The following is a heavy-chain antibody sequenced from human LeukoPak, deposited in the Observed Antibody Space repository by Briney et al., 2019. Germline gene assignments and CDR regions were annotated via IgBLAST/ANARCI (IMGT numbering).Heavy chain of an antibody. CDR3: ATGAHYYGS. CDR1: GFQVYKNY. J-gene: IGHJ4*02. CDR2: IYGDDTT. D-gene: IGHD3-10*01. V-gene: IGHV3-53*01. Sequence: GGSLRLSCAASGFQVYKNYMTWVRQAPGKGLEWVSLIYGDDTTDYADSVKGRFTISGDNSKNTLYLQMNSLRAEDTAVYHCATGAHYYGSWGQGTLVTVSS.